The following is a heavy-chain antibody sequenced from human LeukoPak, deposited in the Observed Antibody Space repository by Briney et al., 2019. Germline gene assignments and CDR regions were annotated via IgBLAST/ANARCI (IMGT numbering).Heavy chain of an antibody. D-gene: IGHD1-26*01. CDR1: GFTFSRYW. CDR3: ARDSEWGLLRSDY. CDR2: IKQDGTEK. V-gene: IGHV3-7*05. J-gene: IGHJ4*02. Sequence: PGGSLRLSCAASGFTFSRYWMTWGRQAPGKGLEWVANIKQDGTEKYYVDSVKGRFTISRDNAKNSLYLQMNSLRAEDTAVYYCARDSEWGLLRSDYWGQGTLVTVSS.